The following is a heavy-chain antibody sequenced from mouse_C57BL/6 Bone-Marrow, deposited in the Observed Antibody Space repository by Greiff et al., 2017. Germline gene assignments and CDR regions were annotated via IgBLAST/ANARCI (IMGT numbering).Heavy chain of an antibody. Sequence: QVQLQQSGAELVKPGASVKLSCKASGYTFTSYWMHWVKQRPGQGLEWIGMIHPNSGSTNYNEKFKSKATLTVDKSSSTAYMQLSSLTSEDSAVYYCARDSSYEGLGVWGTGTTVTVSS. CDR1: GYTFTSYW. V-gene: IGHV1-64*01. J-gene: IGHJ1*03. D-gene: IGHD1-1*01. CDR3: ARDSSYEGLGV. CDR2: IHPNSGST.